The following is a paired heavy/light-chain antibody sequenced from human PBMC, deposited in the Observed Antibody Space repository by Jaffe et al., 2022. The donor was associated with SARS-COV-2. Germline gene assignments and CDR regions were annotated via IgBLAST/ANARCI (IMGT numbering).Light chain of an antibody. CDR3: QSYDISLSVV. CDR2: GNS. J-gene: IGLJ2*01. V-gene: IGLV1-40*01. Sequence: QSVLTQPPSVSGAPGQRVTISCTGSSSNIGSIYDVHWYQQLPGTAPKLLIYGNSNRPSGVPDRFSGSKSGTSASLAITGLQAEDEADYYCQSYDISLSVVFGGGTKLTVL. CDR1: SSNIGSIYD.
Heavy chain of an antibody. V-gene: IGHV2-5*02. D-gene: IGHD2-8*01. CDR2: IYWDDDK. Sequence: QITLKQSGPTLVKPTQTLTLTCTFSGFSLSTRGVGVGWVRQPPGKALEWLALIYWDDDKRHSPSLKTRLTITKDTSKNQVVLTMTNMDPVDTATYYCAHHVYLRGYPNYFQYWGQGTLVTVSS. CDR1: GFSLSTRGVG. CDR3: AHHVYLRGYPNYFQY. J-gene: IGHJ4*02.